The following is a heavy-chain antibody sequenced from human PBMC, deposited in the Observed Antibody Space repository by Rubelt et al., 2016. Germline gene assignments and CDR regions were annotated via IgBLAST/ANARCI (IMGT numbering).Heavy chain of an antibody. CDR3: ARGDGYTFGY. D-gene: IGHD5-24*01. J-gene: IGHJ4*02. Sequence: QVQLVQSGTEVRKPGASVKISCKASGDTFGNYYMHWVRQAPGQGLEWMGRINPNSGGTTYAQKIQGRVTMTRDPDIRPADRGAGRRRSDDAVVYYCARGDGYTFGYWGQGTLVTGSS. CDR1: GDTFGNYY. CDR2: INPNSGGT. V-gene: IGHV1-2*05.